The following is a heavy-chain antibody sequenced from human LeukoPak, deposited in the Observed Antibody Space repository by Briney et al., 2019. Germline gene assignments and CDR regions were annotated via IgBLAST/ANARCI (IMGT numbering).Heavy chain of an antibody. Sequence: GALRHSCAASGFTFSSYGMHWVRQAPGKGLEWVAVIWYDGSNKYYADSVKGRFTISRDNSKNTLYLQMNSLRAEDTAVYYCARRGRRDGYNYWFDPWGQGTLVTVSS. CDR2: IWYDGSNK. D-gene: IGHD5-24*01. CDR1: GFTFSSYG. V-gene: IGHV3-33*01. CDR3: ARRGRRDGYNYWFDP. J-gene: IGHJ5*02.